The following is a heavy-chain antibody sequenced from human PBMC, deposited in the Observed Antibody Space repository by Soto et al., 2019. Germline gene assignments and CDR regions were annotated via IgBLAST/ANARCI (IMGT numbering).Heavy chain of an antibody. J-gene: IGHJ4*02. V-gene: IGHV3-23*01. D-gene: IGHD2-21*01. CDR3: STATSATCTGSICYSFDY. CDR2: FSGGRDTT. Sequence: VQLLESGGGLVQPGGSLRLSCVASGFTFSSYAMSWVRQAPGQRLEWVATFSGGRDTTWHADSVKGRFTVSRDSSKNTLSLQMISLRPADTALYYCSTATSATCTGSICYSFDYWGQGTLVTVSS. CDR1: GFTFSSYA.